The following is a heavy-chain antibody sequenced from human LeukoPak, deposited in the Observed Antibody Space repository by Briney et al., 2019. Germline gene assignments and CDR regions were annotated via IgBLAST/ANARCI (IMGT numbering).Heavy chain of an antibody. CDR1: GGSISSSNW. J-gene: IGHJ6*03. V-gene: IGHV4-4*02. CDR2: IYHSGST. CDR3: AGSGGYYYYYMDV. D-gene: IGHD3-10*01. Sequence: SGTLSLTCAVSGGSISSSNWWSWVRQPLGKGLEWIGEIYHSGSTNYNPSLKSRVTISVDKSKNQFSLKLSSVTAADTAVYYCAGSGGYYYYYMDVWGKGTTVTVSS.